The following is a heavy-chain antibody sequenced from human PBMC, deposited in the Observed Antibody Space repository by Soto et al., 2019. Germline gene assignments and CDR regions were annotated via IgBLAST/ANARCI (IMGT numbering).Heavy chain of an antibody. CDR3: VTDTAARYYFDA. D-gene: IGHD6-6*01. CDR1: GFPFCRYA. Sequence: GGSLRLSCAGSGFPFCRYAIHWIRPAPGKGLEWVALISFDGNNIFYADSVKGRFTISRDNSKNTLYLQLNRLGAEDTAVYYCVTDTAARYYFDAWGQGTLVTVSS. J-gene: IGHJ4*02. V-gene: IGHV3-30-3*01. CDR2: ISFDGNNI.